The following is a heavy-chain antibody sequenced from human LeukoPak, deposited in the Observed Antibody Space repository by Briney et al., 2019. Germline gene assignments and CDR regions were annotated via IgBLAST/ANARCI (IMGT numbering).Heavy chain of an antibody. D-gene: IGHD3-22*01. V-gene: IGHV3-23*01. CDR1: GFTFSTSA. J-gene: IGHJ4*02. CDR3: AKDSEYYYDSSGLFDY. Sequence: PGGSLRLSCAASGFTFSTSAMSWVRQAPGKGLEWVSAISKGFTYYADSVKGRFTISRDNSKNTLYLQMNSLRAEDTAVYYCAKDSEYYYDSSGLFDYWGQGILVTVSS. CDR2: ISKGFT.